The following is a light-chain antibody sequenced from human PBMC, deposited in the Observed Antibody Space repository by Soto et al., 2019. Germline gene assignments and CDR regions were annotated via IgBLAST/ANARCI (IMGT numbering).Light chain of an antibody. CDR3: QQYGGSPQT. CDR2: GAS. J-gene: IGKJ1*01. CDR1: QSVRSGY. V-gene: IGKV3-20*01. Sequence: EIVLTQSPGTLSLSPGERATLSCRASQSVRSGYLAWYQQKPGQAPRLLIYGASSRATGIPDRFSGSGSGTDFTLTSRRLEPEDFAVYYCQQYGGSPQTFGQGTKVEI.